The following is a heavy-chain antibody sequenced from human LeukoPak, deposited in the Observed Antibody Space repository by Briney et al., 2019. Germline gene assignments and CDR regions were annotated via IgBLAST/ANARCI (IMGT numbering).Heavy chain of an antibody. CDR2: ISGSGGST. V-gene: IGHV3-23*01. CDR1: GFTFSSYA. J-gene: IGHJ4*02. D-gene: IGHD3-3*01. CDR3: AKHYDFWSGYSNFDY. Sequence: GGSLRLSCAASGFTFSSYAMSWVRQAPGKGLEWVSAISGSGGSTYYADSVKGRFTISRDNSKNTLYLQTNSLRAEDTAVYYCAKHYDFWSGYSNFDYWGQGTLVTVSS.